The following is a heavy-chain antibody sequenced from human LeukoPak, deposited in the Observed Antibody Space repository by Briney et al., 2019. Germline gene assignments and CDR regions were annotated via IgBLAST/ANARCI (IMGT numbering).Heavy chain of an antibody. CDR2: ISYDGSNK. CDR1: GFTFRTYA. V-gene: IGHV3-30-3*01. D-gene: IGHD3-9*01. Sequence: GGSLRLSCAATGFTFRTYAAHWVRQAPGKGLEWVAVISYDGSNKYYADSVKGRFTISRDNSKNTLYLQMNSLRPEDTAVYYCARDLLHDILTGYPLGGMDVWGQGTTVTVSS. CDR3: ARDLLHDILTGYPLGGMDV. J-gene: IGHJ6*02.